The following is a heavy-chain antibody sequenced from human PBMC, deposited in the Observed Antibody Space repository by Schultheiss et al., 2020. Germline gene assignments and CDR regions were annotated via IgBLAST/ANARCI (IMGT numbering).Heavy chain of an antibody. CDR3: ARLGEYPYYSSTSCHRYGMDV. J-gene: IGHJ6*02. Sequence: GGSLRLSCAASGFTFSSHSMNWFRQAPGKGLEWVSSISSSSSYMYSADSVKDRFTNSRDNAKNSLYLIMNSLKAEETAVYYCARLGEYPYYSSTSCHRYGMDVWGQGTTVTVSS. CDR2: ISSSSSYM. V-gene: IGHV3-21*06. CDR1: GFTFSSHS. D-gene: IGHD2-2*01.